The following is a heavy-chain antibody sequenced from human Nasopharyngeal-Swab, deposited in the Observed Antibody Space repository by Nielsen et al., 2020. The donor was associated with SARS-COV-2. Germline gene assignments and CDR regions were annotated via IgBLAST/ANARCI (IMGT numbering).Heavy chain of an antibody. CDR3: AKGRYSTYVTPYDY. J-gene: IGHJ4*02. Sequence: SLKISCAASGFSFSSYGMHWVRQAPGKGLEWVAVISYDGSNKYFADSVKGRFTISRDNSKNTLFLQMNSLRAEDTAVYYCAKGRYSTYVTPYDYWGQGTLVTVSS. D-gene: IGHD2-8*01. V-gene: IGHV3-30*18. CDR1: GFSFSSYG. CDR2: ISYDGSNK.